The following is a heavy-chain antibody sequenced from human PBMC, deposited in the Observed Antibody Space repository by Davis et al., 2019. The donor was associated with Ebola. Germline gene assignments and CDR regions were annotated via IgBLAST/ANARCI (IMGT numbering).Heavy chain of an antibody. CDR3: ARGGEQEPGIAMAATATY. D-gene: IGHD6-19*01. J-gene: IGHJ4*02. Sequence: ASVKVSCKAAGYTFTSSDINWVRQATGQGLEWMGWMNSNSGNTGYAQKFQGRVTMTRSTSISTAYMELSSLRSEDTAVYYCARGGEQEPGIAMAATATYWGQGTLVTVSP. CDR2: MNSNSGNT. V-gene: IGHV1-8*01. CDR1: GYTFTSSD.